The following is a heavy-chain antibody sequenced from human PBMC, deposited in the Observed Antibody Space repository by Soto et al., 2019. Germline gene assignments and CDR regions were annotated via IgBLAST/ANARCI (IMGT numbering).Heavy chain of an antibody. J-gene: IGHJ6*02. CDR1: GFTVSDNY. CDR2: LYSGGRI. Sequence: GGSLRLSCAASGFTVSDNYITWVRQAPGKGPEWVSLLYSGGRIYYADSVKGRFTISRDTSKTTLCLQMNSLRTEDTAVYYCARSDRDYAYALNVWGQGTTVTVSS. CDR3: ARSDRDYAYALNV. V-gene: IGHV3-53*01. D-gene: IGHD3-16*01.